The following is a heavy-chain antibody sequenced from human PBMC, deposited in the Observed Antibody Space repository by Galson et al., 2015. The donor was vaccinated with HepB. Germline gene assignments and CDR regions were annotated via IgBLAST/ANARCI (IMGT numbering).Heavy chain of an antibody. CDR2: INTGDDNT. J-gene: IGHJ4*02. CDR1: GYIFTSCV. V-gene: IGHV1-3*04. D-gene: IGHD6-13*01. CDR3: AREGQQLGLDLPD. Sequence: SVKVSCKASGYIFTSCVMHWVRQAPGQRLEWMGWINTGDDNTRYSQNFQGRVTFTRDTSASAVYMELSSLRSEDTAVYYCAREGQQLGLDLPDWGQGTLVTVSS.